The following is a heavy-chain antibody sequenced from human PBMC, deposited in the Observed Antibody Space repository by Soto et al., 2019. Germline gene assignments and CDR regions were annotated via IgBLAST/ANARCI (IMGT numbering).Heavy chain of an antibody. J-gene: IGHJ3*02. D-gene: IGHD6-13*01. Sequence: EVQLVESGGGLVKPGGSLRLSCAASGFIFSSYGMNWVRQAPGKGLEWVSSISSSSGYIYYADSVKGRFTISRDNAKNSLFLQMNSLRAEDTAVYFCARDNLDLGYSSTGYLGDAFDIWGQGTMVTVSS. V-gene: IGHV3-21*01. CDR1: GFIFSSYG. CDR3: ARDNLDLGYSSTGYLGDAFDI. CDR2: ISSSSGYI.